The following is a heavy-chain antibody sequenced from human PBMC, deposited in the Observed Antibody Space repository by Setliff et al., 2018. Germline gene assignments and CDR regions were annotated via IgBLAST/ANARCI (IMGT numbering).Heavy chain of an antibody. J-gene: IGHJ4*02. CDR2: ISRNGGST. D-gene: IGHD3-10*01. Sequence: GGSLRLSCAASGFTFSSYAMHWVRQAPGKGLEYVSAISRNGGSTYYANSVKGRFTISRDNSKNTLYLQMNSLSAEDTAVYYCVMGSGALWPNWGQGTLVTVSS. CDR3: VMGSGALWPN. V-gene: IGHV3-64*01. CDR1: GFTFSSYA.